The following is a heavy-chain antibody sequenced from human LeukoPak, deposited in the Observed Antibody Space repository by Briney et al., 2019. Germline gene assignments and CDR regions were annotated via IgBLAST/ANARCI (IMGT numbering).Heavy chain of an antibody. CDR2: IYTSGST. Sequence: SETLSLTCTVSGGSISSYYWSWIRQPAGKGLEWIGRIYTSGSTNYNPSLKSRVTMSVDTSKNQFSLKLSSVTAADTAVYYCAREEGRGNAMVRRVITFDPWGQGTLATVSS. D-gene: IGHD3-10*01. J-gene: IGHJ5*02. CDR1: GGSISSYY. CDR3: AREEGRGNAMVRRVITFDP. V-gene: IGHV4-4*07.